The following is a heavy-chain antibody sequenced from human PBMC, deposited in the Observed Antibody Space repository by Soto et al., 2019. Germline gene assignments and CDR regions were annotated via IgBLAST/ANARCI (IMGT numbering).Heavy chain of an antibody. J-gene: IGHJ5*02. CDR1: GFTVSSNY. V-gene: IGHV3-53*01. CDR2: IYSGGST. Sequence: EVQLVESGGGLIQPGGSLRLSCAASGFTVSSNYMSWVRQAPGKGLEWVSVIYSGGSTYYADSVKGRFTISRDNSKNTLYLQMNSLRAEDTAVYYCAREEPDMVRGVSYHPWGQGTLVTVSS. D-gene: IGHD3-10*01. CDR3: AREEPDMVRGVSYHP.